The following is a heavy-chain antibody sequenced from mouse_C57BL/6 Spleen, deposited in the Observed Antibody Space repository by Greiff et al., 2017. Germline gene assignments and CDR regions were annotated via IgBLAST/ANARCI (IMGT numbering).Heavy chain of an antibody. J-gene: IGHJ4*01. D-gene: IGHD3-1*01. CDR1: GYAFSSYW. V-gene: IGHV1-80*01. Sequence: QVQLQQSGAELVKPGASVKISCKASGYAFSSYWMNWVKQRPGKGLEWIGQIYPGDGDTNYNGKFKGKATLTADKSSSTAYMQLSSLTSEDSAVYVCARSGLHYYAMDYWGQGTSVTVSS. CDR3: ARSGLHYYAMDY. CDR2: IYPGDGDT.